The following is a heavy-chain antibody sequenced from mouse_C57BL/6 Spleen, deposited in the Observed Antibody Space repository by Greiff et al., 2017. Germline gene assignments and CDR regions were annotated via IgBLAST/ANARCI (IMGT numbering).Heavy chain of an antibody. CDR2: ISDGGSYT. V-gene: IGHV5-4*01. J-gene: IGHJ1*03. CDR3: ARDPLTGPSYWYFDV. D-gene: IGHD2-10*02. CDR1: GFTFTSYA. Sequence: EVKVVESGAGLVKPGASLKLSCAASGFTFTSYAMPWVRQTPEKRLEWVATISDGGSYTYYPDNVKGRFTISRDNAENNLYMQMSHLKSEDTAMYYCARDPLTGPSYWYFDVWGTGTTVTVSS.